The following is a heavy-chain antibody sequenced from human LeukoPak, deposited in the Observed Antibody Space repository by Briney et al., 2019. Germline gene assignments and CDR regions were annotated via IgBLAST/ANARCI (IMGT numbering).Heavy chain of an antibody. CDR3: ARDRRFLEWRDRVRIWFDP. CDR2: MSYDGSNK. J-gene: IGHJ5*02. Sequence: GRSLRLSCAASGFTFSSYGMHWVRQAPGKGLEWVAVMSYDGSNKYYADSVKGRFTISRDNAKNSLYLQMNSLRAEDTAVYYCARDRRFLEWRDRVRIWFDPWGQGTLVTVSS. V-gene: IGHV3-30*03. D-gene: IGHD3-3*01. CDR1: GFTFSSYG.